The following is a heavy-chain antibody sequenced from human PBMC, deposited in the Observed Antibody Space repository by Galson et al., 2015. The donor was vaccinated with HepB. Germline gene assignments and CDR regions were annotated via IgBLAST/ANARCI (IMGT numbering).Heavy chain of an antibody. D-gene: IGHD3-3*01. CDR1: GYTFTSYD. CDR2: MNPNSGNT. Sequence: QSGAEVKKPGESLKTSCKASGYTFTSYDINWVRQATGQGLEWMGWMNPNSGNTGYAQKFQGRVTMTRNTSISTAYMELSSLRSEDTAVYYCARLFLGPSLYYYYMDVWGKGTTVTVSS. J-gene: IGHJ6*03. V-gene: IGHV1-8*01. CDR3: ARLFLGPSLYYYYMDV.